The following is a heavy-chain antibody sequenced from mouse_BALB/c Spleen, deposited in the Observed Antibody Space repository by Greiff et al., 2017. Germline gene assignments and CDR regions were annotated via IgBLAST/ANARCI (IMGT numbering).Heavy chain of an antibody. D-gene: IGHD2-4*01. J-gene: IGHJ4*01. CDR1: GFTFTDYY. CDR3: ARVYYDDDGGYAMDY. V-gene: IGHV7-3*02. CDR2: IRNKANGYTT. Sequence: EVKLLESGGGLVQPGGSLRLSCATSGFTFTDYYMSWVRQPPGKALEWLGFIRNKANGYTTEYSASVKGRFTISRDNSQSILYLQMNTLRAEDSATYDCARVYYDDDGGYAMDYWGQGTSVTVSS.